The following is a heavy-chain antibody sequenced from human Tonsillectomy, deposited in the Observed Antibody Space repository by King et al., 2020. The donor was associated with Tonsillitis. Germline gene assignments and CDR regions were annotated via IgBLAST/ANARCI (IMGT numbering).Heavy chain of an antibody. V-gene: IGHV4-30-2*01. CDR3: AGGDGPTSMLWHWFAP. CDR2: IYHSGST. D-gene: IGHD2-21*01. Sequence: MQLQESGSGLVKPSQTLSLTCAVSGGSISSGGYSWSWIRQPPGKGLEWIGYIYHSGSTYYNPSLKSRVTISVDRSKNQFSLKLSSVTAADTAVYFCAGGDGPTSMLWHWFAPWGQGTLVTVSS. J-gene: IGHJ5*02. CDR1: GGSISSGGYS.